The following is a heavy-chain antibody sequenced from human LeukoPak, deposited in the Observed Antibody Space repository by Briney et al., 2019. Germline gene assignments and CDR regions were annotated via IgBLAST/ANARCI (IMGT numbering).Heavy chain of an antibody. V-gene: IGHV1-46*01. CDR1: GYTFTSYY. D-gene: IGHD6-19*01. CDR3: ARERGIAVSNRRESYFEY. J-gene: IGHJ4*02. CDR2: INPSGGST. Sequence: ASVKVSCKASGYTFTSYYMHWVRQAPGQGLEWMGIINPSGGSTSCAQKFQGRVTMTRDTSTSTVYMELSSLRSEDTAVYYCARERGIAVSNRRESYFEYWGQGTLVTVSS.